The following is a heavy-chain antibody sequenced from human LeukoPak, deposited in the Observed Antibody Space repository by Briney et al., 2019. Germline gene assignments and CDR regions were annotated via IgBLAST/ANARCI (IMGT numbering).Heavy chain of an antibody. D-gene: IGHD3-3*01. J-gene: IGHJ6*02. Sequence: ASVKVSCKASGGTFSSYAISWVRQAPGQGLEWMGGVIPIFGTANYAQKFQGRVTITADESTSTAYMELSSLRSEDTAVYYCAREGQLTIFGVVYYYYYGMDVWGQGTTVTVSS. CDR1: GGTFSSYA. CDR3: AREGQLTIFGVVYYYYYGMDV. CDR2: VIPIFGTA. V-gene: IGHV1-69*01.